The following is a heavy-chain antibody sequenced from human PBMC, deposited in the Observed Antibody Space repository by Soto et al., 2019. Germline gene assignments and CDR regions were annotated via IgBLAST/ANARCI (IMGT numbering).Heavy chain of an antibody. CDR2: IYYSGST. D-gene: IGHD6-19*01. CDR3: ARSPVAGYNWFDP. J-gene: IGHJ5*02. V-gene: IGHV4-59*01. CDR1: GGSISSYY. Sequence: PSETLSLTCTVSGGSISSYYWSWIRQPPGKGLEWIGYIYYSGSTNYNPSLKSRVTISVDTSKNQFSLELSSVTAADTAVYYCARSPVAGYNWFDPWGQGTLVTVSS.